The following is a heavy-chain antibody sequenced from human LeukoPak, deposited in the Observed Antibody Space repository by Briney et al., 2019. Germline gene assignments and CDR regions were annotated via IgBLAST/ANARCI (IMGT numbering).Heavy chain of an antibody. CDR2: ISAYNGNT. V-gene: IGHV1-18*01. J-gene: IGHJ5*02. Sequence: ASVKVSCKASGYTFTSCGISWVRQAPGQGLEWMGWISAYNGNTNYAQKLQGRVTMATDTSTSTAYMELRSLRSDDTAVYYCARDLDAYYYDSSGYTDWFDPWGQGTLVTVSS. CDR1: GYTFTSCG. CDR3: ARDLDAYYYDSSGYTDWFDP. D-gene: IGHD3-22*01.